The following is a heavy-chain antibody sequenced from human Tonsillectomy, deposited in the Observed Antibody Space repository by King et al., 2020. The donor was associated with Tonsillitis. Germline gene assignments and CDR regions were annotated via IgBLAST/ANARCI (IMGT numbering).Heavy chain of an antibody. D-gene: IGHD3-3*01. CDR2: IIPNSGGT. CDR1: GYTFTGYY. V-gene: IGHV1-2*02. CDR3: ARGITIFGVVIMSYFDY. Sequence: QLVQSGAEVKKPGASVKVSCKASGYTFTGYYMHWVRQAPGQGLEWMGWIIPNSGGTNYAQKFQGRVTMTRDTAISTAYMELSRLRSDDTAVYYCARGITIFGVVIMSYFDYWGQGTLVTVSS. J-gene: IGHJ4*02.